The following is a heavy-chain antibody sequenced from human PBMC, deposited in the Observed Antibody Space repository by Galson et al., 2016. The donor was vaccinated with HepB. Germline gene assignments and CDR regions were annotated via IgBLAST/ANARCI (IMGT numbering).Heavy chain of an antibody. J-gene: IGHJ6*03. D-gene: IGHD1/OR15-1a*01. CDR1: GGTFSDYT. CDR2: IIPMFASA. CDR3: AREDSEQSRYYCMDG. Sequence: SVKVSCKASGGTFSDYTINWVRQAPGQGLEWMGKIIPMFASANYAQTFHGRVTISVDKSSNTVYMELSSLLSDDTALYYCAREDSEQSRYYCMDGWGKGTAVTVSS. V-gene: IGHV1-69*08.